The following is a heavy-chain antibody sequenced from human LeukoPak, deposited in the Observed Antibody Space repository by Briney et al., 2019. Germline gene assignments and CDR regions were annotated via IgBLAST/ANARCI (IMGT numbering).Heavy chain of an antibody. CDR2: ISGSGGST. Sequence: TGGSLRLSCAASGFTFSSYAMSWVRQAPGKGLEWVSAISGSGGSTYYADSVKGRFTISRDNSKNTLYLQMNSLRAEDTAVYYCAKDQTRYSSSVRFDYWGQGTLVTVSS. J-gene: IGHJ4*02. CDR1: GFTFSSYA. CDR3: AKDQTRYSSSVRFDY. V-gene: IGHV3-23*01. D-gene: IGHD6-13*01.